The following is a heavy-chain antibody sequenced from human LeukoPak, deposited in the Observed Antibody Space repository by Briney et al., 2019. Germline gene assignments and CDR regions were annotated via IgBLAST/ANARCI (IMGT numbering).Heavy chain of an antibody. D-gene: IGHD2-2*01. CDR1: DGSITNYD. J-gene: IGHJ5*02. CDR3: ARAVVVPAGNWFDP. Sequence: SETLSLTCTVSDGSITNYDWSWVRQPPGKGLEFIGHVHYSGTANYNPSLRSRVTISIDTSKKHFFLKLSSVTAADTAVYYCARAVVVPAGNWFDPWGQGTLVTVSS. V-gene: IGHV4-59*08. CDR2: VHYSGTA.